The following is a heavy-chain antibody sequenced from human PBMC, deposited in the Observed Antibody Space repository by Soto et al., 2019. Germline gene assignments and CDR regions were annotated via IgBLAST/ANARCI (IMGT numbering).Heavy chain of an antibody. CDR3: AKALRYFDWFLKLAFDY. CDR2: ISGSGGST. D-gene: IGHD3-9*01. V-gene: IGHV3-23*01. J-gene: IGHJ4*02. CDR1: GFTFSSYA. Sequence: EVQLLESGGGLVQPGGSLRLSCAASGFTFSSYAMSWVRQAPGKGLEWVSAISGSGGSTYYADSVKGRFTISRDNSKNTRYLQMNSLRAEDTAVYYCAKALRYFDWFLKLAFDYGGRGTLVPFSS.